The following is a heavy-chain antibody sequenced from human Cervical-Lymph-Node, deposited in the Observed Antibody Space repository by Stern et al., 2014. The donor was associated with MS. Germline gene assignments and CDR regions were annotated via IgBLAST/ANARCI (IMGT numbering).Heavy chain of an antibody. V-gene: IGHV1-69*01. J-gene: IGHJ4*02. Sequence: VQLLQSGAEVKKPGSSVRVSCKASGGTFSTHVISWIRQAPGQGLEWMGGISPMFGRARYAHKFQGRLKITADESTTTAHMEFSSLTSEDVAVYYCAKERRDSFDFATWGQGTLVTVSS. CDR2: ISPMFGRA. CDR1: GGTFSTHV. CDR3: AKERRDSFDFAT. D-gene: IGHD2-21*02.